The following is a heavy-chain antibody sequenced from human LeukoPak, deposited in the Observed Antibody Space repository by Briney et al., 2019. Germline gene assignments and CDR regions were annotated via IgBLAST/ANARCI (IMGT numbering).Heavy chain of an antibody. CDR2: ISYDGSNK. Sequence: GGSLRLSCAASGFTFSSFAMHWVRQAPGKGLEWVAIISYDGSNKYYADSVKGRFTISRDNSKNTLYLQMNSLRAEDTAVYYCASSPYYYDSSFDYWGQGTLVTVSS. D-gene: IGHD3-22*01. V-gene: IGHV3-30-3*01. J-gene: IGHJ4*02. CDR3: ASSPYYYDSSFDY. CDR1: GFTFSSFA.